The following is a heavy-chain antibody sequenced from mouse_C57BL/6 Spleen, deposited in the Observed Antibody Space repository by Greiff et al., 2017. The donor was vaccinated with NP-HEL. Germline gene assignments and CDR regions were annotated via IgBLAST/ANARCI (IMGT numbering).Heavy chain of an antibody. V-gene: IGHV1-81*01. Sequence: VKLQESGAELARPGASVKLSCKASGYTFTSYGISWVKQRTGQGLEWIGEIYPRSGNTYYNEKFKSKATLTVDKPSSTAYMQLSSLTSEDSAVYYCARRAYGSYWYFDVWGTGTTVTVSS. CDR3: ARRAYGSYWYFDV. CDR1: GYTFTSYG. CDR2: IYPRSGNT. J-gene: IGHJ1*03. D-gene: IGHD1-1*01.